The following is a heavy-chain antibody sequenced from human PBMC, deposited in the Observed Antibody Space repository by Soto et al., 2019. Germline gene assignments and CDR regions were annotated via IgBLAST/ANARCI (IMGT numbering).Heavy chain of an antibody. Sequence: SVKVSCKASGGTFSSYTISWVRQAPGQGLEWMGRIIPILGIANYAQKFQGRVTITAHKATGTAYMELSSLRYEDAAVYYCARDGAPYSDFWSGYYRSPRVYYMDVWGKGTTVTVSS. D-gene: IGHD3-3*01. CDR2: IIPILGIA. CDR3: ARDGAPYSDFWSGYYRSPRVYYMDV. J-gene: IGHJ6*03. CDR1: GGTFSSYT. V-gene: IGHV1-69*04.